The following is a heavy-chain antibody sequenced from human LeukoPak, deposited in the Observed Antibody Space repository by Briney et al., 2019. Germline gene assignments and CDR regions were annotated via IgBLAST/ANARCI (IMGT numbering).Heavy chain of an antibody. CDR1: GFTFSDHA. D-gene: IGHD1-1*01. V-gene: IGHV3-30-3*01. J-gene: IGHJ3*02. CDR3: ARERAGTGDI. Sequence: GGSLRLSCAASGFTFSDHAMHWVRQGPGKGLEWVAVMSSDGNNKYYADSVKGRFTISRDNSKNTLYLQMNSLRVEDTAVYYCARERAGTGDIWGQGTMVTVSS. CDR2: MSSDGNNK.